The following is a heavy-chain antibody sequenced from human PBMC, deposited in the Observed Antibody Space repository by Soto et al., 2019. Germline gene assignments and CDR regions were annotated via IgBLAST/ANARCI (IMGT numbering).Heavy chain of an antibody. CDR3: ARDKEVLLTNYGMAV. CDR1: RFTFGSYW. CDR2: INVDGTET. J-gene: IGHJ6*02. Sequence: GGSQRLSSTAPRFTFGSYWMHWIRQAPGKGLVWVSDINVDGTETWYADPVKGRFTFARDNDKKTLYLHMTGLRVDDTGVYYCARDKEVLLTNYGMAVWGQGTTVTVSS. V-gene: IGHV3-74*01.